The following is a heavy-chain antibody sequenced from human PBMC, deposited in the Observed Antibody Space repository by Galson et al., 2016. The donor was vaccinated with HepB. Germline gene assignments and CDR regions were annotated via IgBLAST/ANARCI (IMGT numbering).Heavy chain of an antibody. V-gene: IGHV3-23*01. D-gene: IGHD2-8*02. Sequence: SLRLSCAASGFTFSSYAMSWVRQAPVKGLEWVSAISNSGSTTYYADSVEGRFTISRDNSKNTLYLQMNSLRVEDTALYYCAKEFVATGGVVGDYWGQGTLVTVSS. CDR3: AKEFVATGGVVGDY. CDR1: GFTFSSYA. J-gene: IGHJ4*02. CDR2: ISNSGSTT.